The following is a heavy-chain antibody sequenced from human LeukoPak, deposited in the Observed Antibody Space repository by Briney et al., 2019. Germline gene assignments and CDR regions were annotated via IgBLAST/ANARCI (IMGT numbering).Heavy chain of an antibody. D-gene: IGHD3-3*01. J-gene: IGHJ4*02. CDR1: GFSFSSYA. V-gene: IGHV3-23*01. Sequence: GGSLRLSCAASGFSFSSYAMSWVRQAPGKGLEWVSAISDSGGSTYYADSVKGRFTISRDNSKNTLYLQMNSRRAEDTAVYYCAKGGGRYDFWSGYYNLYYFDYWGQGTLVTVSS. CDR3: AKGGGRYDFWSGYYNLYYFDY. CDR2: ISDSGGST.